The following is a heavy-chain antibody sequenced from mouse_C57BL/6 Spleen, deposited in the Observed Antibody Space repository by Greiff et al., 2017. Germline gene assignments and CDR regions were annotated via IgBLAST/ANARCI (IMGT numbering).Heavy chain of an antibody. CDR2: INPSNGGT. CDR3: ARTFLITTTGFDV. J-gene: IGHJ1*03. D-gene: IGHD1-1*01. V-gene: IGHV1-53*01. Sequence: QVQLKQPGTELVKPGASVKLSCKASGYTFTSYWMHWVKQRPGQGLEWIGNINPSNGGTNYNEKFKSKATLTVDKSSSPAYMQLSSLTSEDSAVYYCARTFLITTTGFDVWGTGTTVTVYS. CDR1: GYTFTSYW.